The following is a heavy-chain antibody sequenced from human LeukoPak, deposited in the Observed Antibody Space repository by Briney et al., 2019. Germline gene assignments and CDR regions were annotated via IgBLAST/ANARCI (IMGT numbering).Heavy chain of an antibody. V-gene: IGHV1-3*04. CDR3: AAYCSSTSCYGDYYGMDV. CDR1: GYTFTTYA. Sequence: ASVKVSCKASGYTFTTYAIHWVRQAPGQRLEWMGWISTYNDDRKYSPKFQGTVTITTDTSASTAYMELSSLRSEDTAVYYCAAYCSSTSCYGDYYGMDVWGQGTTVTVSS. J-gene: IGHJ6*02. D-gene: IGHD2-2*01. CDR2: ISTYNDDR.